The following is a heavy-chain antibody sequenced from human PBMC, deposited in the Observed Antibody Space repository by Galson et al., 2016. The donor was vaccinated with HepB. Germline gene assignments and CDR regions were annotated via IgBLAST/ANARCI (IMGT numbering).Heavy chain of an antibody. V-gene: IGHV3-30*04. Sequence: SLRLSCAGSGFTFATYPLHWVRQAPGKGLEWVAIMSNDGSQKYYADSGNGRFTISRDNSRNTLYLQMNSLRTGDRALYYCARALIDGWHNFDSWGQGTLVVVSS. CDR1: GFTFATYP. D-gene: IGHD3-16*02. CDR2: MSNDGSQK. CDR3: ARALIDGWHNFDS. J-gene: IGHJ4*02.